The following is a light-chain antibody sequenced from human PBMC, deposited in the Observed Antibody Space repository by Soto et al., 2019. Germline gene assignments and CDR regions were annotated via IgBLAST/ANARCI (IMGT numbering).Light chain of an antibody. J-gene: IGLJ2*01. V-gene: IGLV4-69*01. CDR2: LNSDGGN. CDR3: QTWGTDSHVV. Sequence: QPVLTQSHSAAASLGASVKLTCTLSSGHSTYAIAWHQQQPEERPRDLMKLNSDGGNGKGDGIPDRFSGSSSGAERYLTISSLQSEDEGDYYCQTWGTDSHVVFGGGAKLTVL. CDR1: SGHSTYA.